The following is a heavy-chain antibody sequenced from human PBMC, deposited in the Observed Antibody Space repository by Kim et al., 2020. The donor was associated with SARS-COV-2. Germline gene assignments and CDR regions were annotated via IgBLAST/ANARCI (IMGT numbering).Heavy chain of an antibody. D-gene: IGHD5-18*01. CDR2: INHSGST. CDR1: GGSFSGYY. CDR3: ARGTGYSYGYRWMPTPYNWFDP. Sequence: SETLSLTCAVYGGSFSGYYWSWIRQPPGKGLEWIGEINHSGSTNYNPSLKSRVTISVDTSKNQFSLKLSSVTAADTAVYYCARGTGYSYGYRWMPTPYNWFDPWGQGTLVTVSS. J-gene: IGHJ5*02. V-gene: IGHV4-34*01.